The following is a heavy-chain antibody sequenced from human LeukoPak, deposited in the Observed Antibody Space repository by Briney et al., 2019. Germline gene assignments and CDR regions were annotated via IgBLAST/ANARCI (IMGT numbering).Heavy chain of an antibody. V-gene: IGHV3-74*01. CDR1: GFTFSSYW. CDR2: VNSDGGST. D-gene: IGHD6-13*01. Sequence: GGSLRLSCAASGFTFSSYWMHWVRHVPGKGLGWVSRVNSDGGSTNYADSVKGRFNISRDNAKNTFYLQMNSLRAEDTAVYYCACSVAAAGTSWGQGTLVTVSS. CDR3: ACSVAAAGTS. J-gene: IGHJ4*02.